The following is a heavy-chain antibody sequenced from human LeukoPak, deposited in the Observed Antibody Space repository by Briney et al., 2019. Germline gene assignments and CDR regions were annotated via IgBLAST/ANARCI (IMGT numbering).Heavy chain of an antibody. J-gene: IGHJ3*02. D-gene: IGHD2-2*01. V-gene: IGHV3-73*01. CDR3: TIVVVPAAIFWSDAFDI. CDR2: IRSRANSYAT. CDR1: GFTFSGSA. Sequence: GGSLRLSCAASGFTFSGSAMLWVRQASGKGLEWCGRIRSRANSYATAYPASVKGRFTISRDDSKNTAYLQMNSLKTEDTAVYYWTIVVVPAAIFWSDAFDIWGQGTMVTVSS.